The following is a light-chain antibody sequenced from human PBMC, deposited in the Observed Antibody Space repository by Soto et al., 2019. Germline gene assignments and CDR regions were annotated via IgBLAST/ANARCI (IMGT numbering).Light chain of an antibody. CDR3: QHYDHLPIT. Sequence: DIQMTQSPSSLSESVGDRVTITRQASQDITNYLNWYQQKPGKAPRLLLYDASSLETGVPSRFSGSGSGTDFTFTISSLQPEDIATYYCQHYDHLPITFGQGTRLEI. CDR2: DAS. J-gene: IGKJ5*01. CDR1: QDITNY. V-gene: IGKV1-33*01.